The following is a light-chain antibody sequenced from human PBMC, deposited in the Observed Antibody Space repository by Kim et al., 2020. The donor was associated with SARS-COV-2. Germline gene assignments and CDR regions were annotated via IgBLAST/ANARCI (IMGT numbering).Light chain of an antibody. CDR2: AAS. Sequence: APVGDRVTITCRASQDISNYLAWYQQRPGKVPQLLIYAASAVQSGVPSRCSGSGAGTDFTLTISSLQPEDVSTYNCQKYNSAPWTFGQGTKV. CDR3: QKYNSAPWT. V-gene: IGKV1-27*01. CDR1: QDISNY. J-gene: IGKJ1*01.